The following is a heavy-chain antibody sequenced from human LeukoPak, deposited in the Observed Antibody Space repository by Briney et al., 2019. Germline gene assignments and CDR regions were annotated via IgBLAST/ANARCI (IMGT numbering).Heavy chain of an antibody. D-gene: IGHD7-27*01. V-gene: IGHV3-66*03. Sequence: PGGSLRLSCAASEFLVSNYYMSWVRQAPGKGLEWVSLIRDTGETFYIDSVKGRFTISRDDSKNTVYLHMKRLRAEDTAVYFCARDRAATPHWVEYDTWSQGTLVTVSS. CDR2: IRDTGET. CDR1: EFLVSNYY. J-gene: IGHJ5*02. CDR3: ARDRAATPHWVEYDT.